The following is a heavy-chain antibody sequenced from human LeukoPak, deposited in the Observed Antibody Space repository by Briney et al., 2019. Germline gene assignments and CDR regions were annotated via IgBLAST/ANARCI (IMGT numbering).Heavy chain of an antibody. Sequence: KSSETLSLTCAVSGGSISSGGYSWSWIRQPPGKGLEWIGRIYTSGSTNYNPSLKSRVTMSVDTSKNQCTLKLSSVTAADTAVYYCARVGDYALKDWGQGTLVTVSS. CDR3: ARVGDYALKD. D-gene: IGHD3-16*01. J-gene: IGHJ4*02. V-gene: IGHV4-61*02. CDR2: IYTSGST. CDR1: GGSISSGGYS.